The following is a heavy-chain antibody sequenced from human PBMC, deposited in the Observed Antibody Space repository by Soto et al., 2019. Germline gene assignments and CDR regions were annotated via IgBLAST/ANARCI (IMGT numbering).Heavy chain of an antibody. CDR1: EYTSINYY. Sequence: GASVRVCYKASEYTSINYYINWVRQAPGQGLEWMGVINPNGGSTVYAQKFQGRVTLTRDTSTSTVYVELSSLRSDDTAVYFCVRATAARQRDYSYHYYLHIWGKGTTVTVSS. V-gene: IGHV1-46*03. D-gene: IGHD6-6*01. CDR3: VRATAARQRDYSYHYYLHI. J-gene: IGHJ6*03. CDR2: INPNGGST.